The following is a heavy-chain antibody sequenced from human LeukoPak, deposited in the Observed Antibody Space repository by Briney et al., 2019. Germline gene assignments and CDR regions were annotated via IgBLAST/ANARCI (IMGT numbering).Heavy chain of an antibody. V-gene: IGHV3-21*01. Sequence: KSGGSLRLSCAASGFTFSSYSMNWVRQAPGKGLEWVSSISSSSYIYYADSVKGRFTISRDNAKNSLYLQMNSLRAEDTAVYYCARDDRLEILGYCSGGSCPLISDYYYYYMDVWGKGTTVTVSS. CDR2: ISSSSYI. D-gene: IGHD2-15*01. J-gene: IGHJ6*03. CDR1: GFTFSSYS. CDR3: ARDDRLEILGYCSGGSCPLISDYYYYYMDV.